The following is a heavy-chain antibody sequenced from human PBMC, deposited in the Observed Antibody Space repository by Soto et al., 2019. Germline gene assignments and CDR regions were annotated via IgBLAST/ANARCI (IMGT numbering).Heavy chain of an antibody. J-gene: IGHJ6*02. D-gene: IGHD2-15*01. CDR1: GFTFDDYT. CDR3: AKDRGIGYCRGGSCDYYYGMDV. CDR2: ISCEGGST. Sequence: EVQLVESGGVVVQPGGSLRLSCAASGFTFDDYTMHWVRQAPGKGLEWLSLISCEGGSTYSADSLQGRFTISRDNSKNSLYLQMNSLRTEDTALYYSAKDRGIGYCRGGSCDYYYGMDVWGQGTTVTVSS. V-gene: IGHV3-43*01.